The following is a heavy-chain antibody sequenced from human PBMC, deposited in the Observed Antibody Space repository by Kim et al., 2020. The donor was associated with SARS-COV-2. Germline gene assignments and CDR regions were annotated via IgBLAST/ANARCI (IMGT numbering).Heavy chain of an antibody. D-gene: IGHD2-2*01. Sequence: SETLSLTCAVYGGSFSGYYWSWIRQPPGKGLEWIGEINHSGSTNYNPSLKSRVTISVDTSKNQFSLKLSSVTAADTAVYYCARRIGYCSSTSCGIGGPWFDPWGQGTLVTVSS. J-gene: IGHJ5*02. CDR3: ARRIGYCSSTSCGIGGPWFDP. CDR1: GGSFSGYY. V-gene: IGHV4-34*01. CDR2: INHSGST.